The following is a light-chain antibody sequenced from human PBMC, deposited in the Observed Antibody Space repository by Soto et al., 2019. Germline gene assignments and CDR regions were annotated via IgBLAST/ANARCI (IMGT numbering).Light chain of an antibody. Sequence: QSALAQPASVSGSPGESITISCTGTSSDVGSYNLVSWYQQHPGKAPKLMISEVTQRPSGVSYRFSGSKSGNTASLTISGLQAEAEADYYCCSFARSGILGVFGTGTKVPS. CDR1: SSDVGSYNL. CDR3: CSFARSGILGV. CDR2: EVT. V-gene: IGLV2-23*02. J-gene: IGLJ1*01.